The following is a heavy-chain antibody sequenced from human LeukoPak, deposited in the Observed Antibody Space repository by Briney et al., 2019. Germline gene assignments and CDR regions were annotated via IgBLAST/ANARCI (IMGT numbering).Heavy chain of an antibody. D-gene: IGHD1/OR15-1a*01. CDR2: IRSKANGYAT. Sequence: PGGSLRLSCAASGFTFSGSAMHWVRQASGKGLEWVGRIRSKANGYATAYAASVKGRFTISRDDSKNTAYLQMNSLKTEDTALYYCAKGPRALEHSTHRFDSWGQGTLVTVSS. V-gene: IGHV3-73*01. CDR1: GFTFSGSA. CDR3: AKGPRALEHSTHRFDS. J-gene: IGHJ4*02.